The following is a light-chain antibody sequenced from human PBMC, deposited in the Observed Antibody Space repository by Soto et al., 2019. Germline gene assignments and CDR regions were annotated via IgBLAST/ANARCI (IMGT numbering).Light chain of an antibody. CDR1: SSDVGSYNL. CDR3: CSYAGSQV. Sequence: QSVLTQPASVSGSPGQSITISCTGTSSDVGSYNLVSWYQQHPGKAPKLMIYVGSKRPSGVSNRFSGSKSGNTASLTISGLQAEDEADYYCCSYAGSQVFGGGTKVTVL. V-gene: IGLV2-23*01. J-gene: IGLJ2*01. CDR2: VGS.